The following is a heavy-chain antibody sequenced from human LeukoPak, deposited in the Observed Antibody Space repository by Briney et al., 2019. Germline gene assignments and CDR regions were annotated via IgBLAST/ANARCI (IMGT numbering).Heavy chain of an antibody. CDR3: ANFVVVTATFDH. V-gene: IGHV3-30*18. CDR2: VSFDGNNK. Sequence: GGSLSLSCAASGFTLDKYGMHWVRQAPGKGLEWVAVVSFDGNNKYYADSVKGRFTISRDNSRNTLYLQMNSLRAEDTAVYYCANFVVVTATFDHWGRGTLVTVSS. J-gene: IGHJ4*02. CDR1: GFTLDKYG. D-gene: IGHD2-21*02.